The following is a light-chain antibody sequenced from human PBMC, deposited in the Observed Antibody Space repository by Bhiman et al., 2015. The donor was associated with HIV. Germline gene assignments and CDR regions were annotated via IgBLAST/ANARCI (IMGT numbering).Light chain of an antibody. CDR3: SSYTSSTTWV. CDR1: SSDIGGYNY. V-gene: IGLV2-14*03. Sequence: QSALTQPASVSGSPGQSITISCTGTSSDIGGYNYVSWYRQHPGKAPKLMIYDVTKRPSGVSNRFSGSKSANTASLTISGLQAEDEADYYCSSYTSSTTWVFGGGTKLTVL. CDR2: DVT. J-gene: IGLJ3*02.